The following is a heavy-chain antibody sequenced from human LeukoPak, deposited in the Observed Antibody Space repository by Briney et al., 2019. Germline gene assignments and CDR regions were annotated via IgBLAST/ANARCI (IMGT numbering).Heavy chain of an antibody. J-gene: IGHJ4*02. V-gene: IGHV3-21*01. CDR1: GFTFSSYS. CDR2: ISIRSRYI. Sequence: GGSLRLSCAASGFTFSSYSMKWVRQAPGKGLKWVASISIRSRYIYYADSVKDRFTISRDNSKNTLYLQMTSLRAADTAVYYCAKTSQYYDILTGYFDYFDYWGQGTLVTVSS. D-gene: IGHD3-9*01. CDR3: AKTSQYYDILTGYFDYFDY.